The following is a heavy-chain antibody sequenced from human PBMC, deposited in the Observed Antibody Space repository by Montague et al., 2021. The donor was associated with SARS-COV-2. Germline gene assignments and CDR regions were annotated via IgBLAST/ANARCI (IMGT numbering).Heavy chain of an antibody. J-gene: IGHJ6*02. V-gene: IGHV3-48*02. D-gene: IGHD1-26*01. CDR2: ISSSSSTI. CDR1: GFPFSSYN. CDR3: ARVVGPTSYYYYGMDV. Sequence: SLRLSWSASGFPFSSYNMNWVRQAPGKGLEWVSYISSSSSTIYYADSVKGRFTISGDNAKDSLYLQMNSLRDEDTAVFYCARVVGPTSYYYYGMDVWGQGTTVTVSS.